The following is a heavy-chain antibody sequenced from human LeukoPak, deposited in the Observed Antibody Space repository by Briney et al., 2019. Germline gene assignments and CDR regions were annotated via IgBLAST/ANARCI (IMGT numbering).Heavy chain of an antibody. CDR3: ARADCSSSSCYELDY. Sequence: GGSLRLSCAASGFTFSSYSMNWVRQAPGKGLEWVSYISSSSSTIYYADSVKGRFTISRDNAKNSLYLQMNSLRAEDTAVYYCARADCSSSSCYELDYWGQGTLVTVSS. CDR2: ISSSSSTI. CDR1: GFTFSSYS. V-gene: IGHV3-48*01. D-gene: IGHD2-2*01. J-gene: IGHJ4*02.